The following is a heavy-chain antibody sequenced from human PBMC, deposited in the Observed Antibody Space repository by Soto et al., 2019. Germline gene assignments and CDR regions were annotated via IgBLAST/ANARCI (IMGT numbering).Heavy chain of an antibody. Sequence: QVHLAQSGPEAKKPGASVKLSCQASGYTFSRYAMHWVRQTPGQSLEWMGWINAGNGNTKYSQKFQGRVILTWDTSASTASMELRSLTSEDTAIYYCARKDALWDSSDLDYLGQGTLVTVSS. D-gene: IGHD3-22*01. J-gene: IGHJ4*02. V-gene: IGHV1-3*01. CDR2: INAGNGNT. CDR3: ARKDALWDSSDLDY. CDR1: GYTFSRYA.